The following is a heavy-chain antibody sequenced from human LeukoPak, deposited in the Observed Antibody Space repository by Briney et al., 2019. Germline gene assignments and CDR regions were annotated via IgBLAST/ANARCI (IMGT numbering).Heavy chain of an antibody. CDR1: GGSVSSGSYY. CDR2: IYYSAST. Sequence: SETLSLTCAVSGGSVSSGSYYWSWIRQPPGKGLEWIGYIYYSASTNYNPSLKSRVTISVDTSNNQFSLKLSSVTAADTAVYYCARGSRGYSYGWGQGTLVTVSS. J-gene: IGHJ4*02. D-gene: IGHD5-18*01. CDR3: ARGSRGYSYG. V-gene: IGHV4-61*01.